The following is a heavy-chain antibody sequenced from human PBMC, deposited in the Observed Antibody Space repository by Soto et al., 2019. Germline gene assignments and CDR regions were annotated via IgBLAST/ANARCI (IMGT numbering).Heavy chain of an antibody. D-gene: IGHD6-19*01. J-gene: IGHJ3*02. Sequence: QVQLQESGPGLVKPSETLSLTCTVSGGSISSYYWSWIRQPPGKGLEWIGYIYYSGSTNYNPSLKSRVTISVDTSKNQFSLKLSSVTAADTAVYYCARAQQWLETLGAFDIWGQGTMVTVSS. CDR2: IYYSGST. CDR3: ARAQQWLETLGAFDI. CDR1: GGSISSYY. V-gene: IGHV4-59*01.